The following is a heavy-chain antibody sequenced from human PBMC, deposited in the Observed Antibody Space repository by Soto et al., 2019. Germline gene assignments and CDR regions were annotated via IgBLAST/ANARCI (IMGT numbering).Heavy chain of an antibody. J-gene: IGHJ3*01. Sequence: SETLSLTCAVYGGSFSGYFWNWIRQTPGKGLEWIGKVNHNGRSNYNPSLKSRVTISLDMSKNQISLKLTSVTAADTAVYYCARGGSCAWQVAFDFWGQGTMVTVSS. CDR3: ARGGSCAWQVAFDF. CDR2: VNHNGRS. CDR1: GGSFSGYF. D-gene: IGHD1-26*01. V-gene: IGHV4-34*01.